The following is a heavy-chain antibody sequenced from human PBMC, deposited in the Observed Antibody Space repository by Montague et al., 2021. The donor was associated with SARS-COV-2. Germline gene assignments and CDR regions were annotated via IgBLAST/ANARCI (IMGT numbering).Heavy chain of an antibody. J-gene: IGHJ4*02. CDR3: ARDNMAPSKTAIVVVIATFDY. V-gene: IGHV3-7*01. Sequence: SLRLSCAASGFTFKTFWMSWVRQAPGKGLEWVANIKEDGSEKKYADSVKGRFTISRDNAKKSLYLQMNSLRAEDTAVYYCARDNMAPSKTAIVVVIATFDYWGQGTVVTVSS. CDR2: IKEDGSEK. CDR1: GFTFKTFW. D-gene: IGHD3-22*01.